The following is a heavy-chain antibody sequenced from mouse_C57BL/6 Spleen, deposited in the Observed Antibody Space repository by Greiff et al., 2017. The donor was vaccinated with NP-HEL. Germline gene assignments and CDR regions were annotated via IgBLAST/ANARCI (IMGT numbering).Heavy chain of an antibody. Sequence: QVQLKQSGAELVRPGASVTLSCKASGYTFTDYEMHWVKQTPVHGLEWIGAIDPETGGTAYNQKFKGKAILTADKSSSTAYMELRSLTSEDSAVYYCTRNDGYLRGYAMDYWGQGTSVTVSS. V-gene: IGHV1-15*01. J-gene: IGHJ4*01. D-gene: IGHD2-3*01. CDR3: TRNDGYLRGYAMDY. CDR2: IDPETGGT. CDR1: GYTFTDYE.